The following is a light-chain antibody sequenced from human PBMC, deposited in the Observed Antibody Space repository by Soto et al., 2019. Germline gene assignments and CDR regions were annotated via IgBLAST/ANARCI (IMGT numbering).Light chain of an antibody. J-gene: IGKJ1*01. V-gene: IGKV1-5*03. CDR1: QSISSW. Sequence: DIQMTQSPSTLSASVGDRVTITCRASQSISSWLAWYPQKPGKAPKLLIYKASSLESGVPSRFSGSGSGTECNLSISSLQPDDCATYYGQRYNSYSGTVGQGTKV. CDR3: QRYNSYSGT. CDR2: KAS.